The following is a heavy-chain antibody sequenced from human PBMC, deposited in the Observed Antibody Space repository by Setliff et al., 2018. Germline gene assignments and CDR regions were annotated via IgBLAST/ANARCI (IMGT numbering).Heavy chain of an antibody. V-gene: IGHV4-34*01. CDR1: GDSFSDYY. CDR2: INHSGST. J-gene: IGHJ4*02. D-gene: IGHD3-3*01. Sequence: SETLSLTCAVYGDSFSDYYWSWIRQPPGKGLEWIEEINHSGSTNYNPSLKSRVTMSVDKSKNQFSLKLKSVPAADTAVYYCRYWSGYYNNDYWGQGTLVTVSS. CDR3: RYWSGYYNNDY.